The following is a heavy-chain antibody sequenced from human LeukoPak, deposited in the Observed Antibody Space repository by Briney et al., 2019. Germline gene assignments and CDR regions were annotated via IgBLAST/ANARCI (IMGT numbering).Heavy chain of an antibody. CDR3: ARHMTTANNWFDP. D-gene: IGHD4-17*01. V-gene: IGHV1-2*02. CDR1: GYTFTGYY. Sequence: GASVKVSCKASGYTFTGYYMHWVRQAPGQGLEWMGWINPNSGGTTYEKKFQGRVIMTSDTSISTAYMELNRLRSDDTAVYYCARHMTTANNWFDPWGQGTLVTVSS. CDR2: INPNSGGT. J-gene: IGHJ5*02.